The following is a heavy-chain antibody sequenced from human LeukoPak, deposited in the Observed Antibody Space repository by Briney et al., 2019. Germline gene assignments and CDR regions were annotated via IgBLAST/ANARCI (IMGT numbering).Heavy chain of an antibody. CDR1: GGSFSGYY. J-gene: IGHJ4*02. Sequence: SETLSLTCAVYGGSFSGYYWSWIRQPPGKGLEWIGSIYYSGSTYYNPPLKSRVTISVDTSKNQFSLKLSSVTAADTAVYYCARLNYCDSSVDYWGQGTLVTVSS. CDR2: IYYSGST. V-gene: IGHV4-34*01. D-gene: IGHD3-22*01. CDR3: ARLNYCDSSVDY.